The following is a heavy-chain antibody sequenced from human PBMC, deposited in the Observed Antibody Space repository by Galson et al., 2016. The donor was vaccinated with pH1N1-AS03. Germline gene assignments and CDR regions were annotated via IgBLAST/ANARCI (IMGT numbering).Heavy chain of an antibody. CDR1: GGSVSSSSYY. J-gene: IGHJ6*02. CDR3: ARHYGGYCNSTICSGWGRALDV. Sequence: SETLSLTCAVSGGSVSSSSYYWGWIRQPPGRGLEWVGSFHKSGSIYYNPSLNSRLTITVDRSKNQFALKLTSVTAADTAVYYCARHYGGYCNSTICSGWGRALDVWGQGTTVTVSS. CDR2: FHKSGSI. V-gene: IGHV4-39*01. D-gene: IGHD2-2*01.